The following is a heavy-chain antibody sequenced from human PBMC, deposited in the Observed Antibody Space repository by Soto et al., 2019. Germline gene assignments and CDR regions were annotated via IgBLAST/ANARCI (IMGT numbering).Heavy chain of an antibody. CDR2: IKSKTDGGTT. CDR3: TTAYYYDSSGYPKYYYFYYGMDV. Sequence: GSLSLSCAASGFTFSNAWMSWVRQAPGKGLEWVGRIKSKTDGGTTDSAAPVKGRFTISRDDSKNTLYLQMNSLKTEDTAVYYCTTAYYYDSSGYPKYYYFYYGMDVWGQGTTVSVSS. CDR1: GFTFSNAW. D-gene: IGHD3-22*01. J-gene: IGHJ6*02. V-gene: IGHV3-15*01.